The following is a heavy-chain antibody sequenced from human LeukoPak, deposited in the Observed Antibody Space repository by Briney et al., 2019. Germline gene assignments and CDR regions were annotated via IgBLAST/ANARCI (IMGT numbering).Heavy chain of an antibody. CDR1: GFTFSSYS. J-gene: IGHJ5*02. CDR3: ASGPLGSTSNWFDP. V-gene: IGHV3-21*01. Sequence: GGSLRLSCAASGFTFSSYSMNWVRQAPGKGLEWVSSISSSSSYIYYADSVKGRFTISRDNAKNSLYLQMNSLRAEDTAVYYCASGPLGSTSNWFDPWGQGTLVTVSS. D-gene: IGHD2-2*01. CDR2: ISSSSSYI.